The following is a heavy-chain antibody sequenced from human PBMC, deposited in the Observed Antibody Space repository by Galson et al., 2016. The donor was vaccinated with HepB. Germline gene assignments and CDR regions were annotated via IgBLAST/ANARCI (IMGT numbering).Heavy chain of an antibody. V-gene: IGHV4-34*01. CDR2: INHSGST. J-gene: IGHJ6*04. CDR3: ATLNTAARRGVYYYYTMDV. CDR1: GGSFSDYS. D-gene: IGHD6-6*01. Sequence: SETLSLTCAVSGGSFSDYSWSWIRQPPGKGLEWIGEINHSGSTNYNPSLKSRLTISVDTSKSQFSLKLNSVTAADTALYYCATLNTAARRGVYYYYTMDVCGKGTTVTVSS.